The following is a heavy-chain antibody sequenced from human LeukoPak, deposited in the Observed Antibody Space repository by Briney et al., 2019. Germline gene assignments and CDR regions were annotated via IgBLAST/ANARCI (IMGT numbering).Heavy chain of an antibody. CDR2: ISGSGGNT. Sequence: PVGSLTLSCTASGFSFSNYAMSWVRQAPGRGLNWVSGISGSGGNTFYADSEKGRFTISRDNSKKMVYLQMNSLRADDTAVYYCAKGPITAGWGSFDYWGQGTLVTVSS. V-gene: IGHV3-23*01. CDR3: AKGPITAGWGSFDY. D-gene: IGHD6-13*01. J-gene: IGHJ4*02. CDR1: GFSFSNYA.